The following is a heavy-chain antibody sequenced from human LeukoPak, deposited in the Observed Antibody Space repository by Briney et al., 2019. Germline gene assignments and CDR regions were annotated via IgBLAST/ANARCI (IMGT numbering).Heavy chain of an antibody. CDR1: GFTFSSYG. CDR3: AKDLRYGDYRAPLWFDP. CDR2: ISYDGSNK. D-gene: IGHD4-17*01. J-gene: IGHJ5*02. Sequence: GGSLRLSCAASGFTFSSYGMHWVRQAPGKGLEWVAVISYDGSNKYYADSVKGRFTISGDNSKNTLYLQMNSLRAEDTAVYYCAKDLRYGDYRAPLWFDPWGQGTLVTVSS. V-gene: IGHV3-30*18.